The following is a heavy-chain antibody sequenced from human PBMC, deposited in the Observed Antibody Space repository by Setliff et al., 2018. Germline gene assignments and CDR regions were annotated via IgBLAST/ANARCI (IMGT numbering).Heavy chain of an antibody. CDR3: GRGSFVGATIGYDY. CDR2: ISSSGGNT. D-gene: IGHD1-26*01. CDR1: GFTFNSYS. V-gene: IGHV3-23*01. Sequence: GGSLRLSCAASGFTFNSYSMNWVRQAPGKGLEWVSSISSSGGNTYDADSVKGRFTISRDNSKNTLYLQMNSLRAEDTAVYYCGRGSFVGATIGYDYWGQGTLVTVSS. J-gene: IGHJ4*02.